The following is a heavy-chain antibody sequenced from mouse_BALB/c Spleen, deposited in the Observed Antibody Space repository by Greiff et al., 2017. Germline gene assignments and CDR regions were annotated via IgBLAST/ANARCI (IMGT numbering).Heavy chain of an antibody. Sequence: EVKLVESGGGLVKPGGSLKLSCAASGFTFSSYAMSWVRQTPEKRLEWVASLSSGGSTYYPDSVKGRFTISRDNARNILYLQMSSLRSEDTAMYYCAREGHYYGSSRYYFDYWGQGTTLTVSS. CDR1: GFTFSSYA. CDR3: AREGHYYGSSRYYFDY. J-gene: IGHJ2*01. D-gene: IGHD1-1*01. V-gene: IGHV5-6-5*01. CDR2: LSSGGST.